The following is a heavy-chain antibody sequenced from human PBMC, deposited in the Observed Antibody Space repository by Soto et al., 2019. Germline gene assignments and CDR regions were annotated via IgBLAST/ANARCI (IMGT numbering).Heavy chain of an antibody. CDR2: ITSKAYGGTS. D-gene: IGHD5-12*01. Sequence: PGESLRLSCAGSGFTFGDYAMTWFRQAPGKGLEWVGFITSKAYGGTSDYAASVKGRFTISRDDSNSIAYRQMNSLNTEDTAVYYCTRAARDGYGARYDYGGQGTLVTVSS. V-gene: IGHV3-49*03. CDR3: TRAARDGYGARYDY. J-gene: IGHJ4*02. CDR1: GFTFGDYA.